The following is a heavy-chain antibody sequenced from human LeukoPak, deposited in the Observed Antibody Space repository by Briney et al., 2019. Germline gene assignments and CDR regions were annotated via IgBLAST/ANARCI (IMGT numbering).Heavy chain of an antibody. J-gene: IGHJ4*02. CDR3: ASLRGGTVTHFDY. CDR1: GYTFTGYY. Sequence: GASVKVSCKASGYTFTGYYMHWVRQAPGQGLEWMGWINPNSGGTNYAQKFQGRVTMTRDTSISTAYMELSRLRSEDTAVYYCASLRGGTVTHFDYWGQGTLVTVSS. V-gene: IGHV1-2*02. CDR2: INPNSGGT. D-gene: IGHD4-11*01.